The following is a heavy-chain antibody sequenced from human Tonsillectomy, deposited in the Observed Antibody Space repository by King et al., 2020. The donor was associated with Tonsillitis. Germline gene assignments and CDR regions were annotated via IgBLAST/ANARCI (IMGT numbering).Heavy chain of an antibody. V-gene: IGHV3-23*04. J-gene: IGHJ6*02. D-gene: IGHD1-26*01. CDR3: AKDSVGTSWYYNDMDV. Sequence: VQLVESGGGLVQPGGSLRLSCAASGFTFIKYAMSWVRQAPGKGLEWVATISGSGASTYYADSVKGRFTISRDNSKNTLYLQMNSLRAEDTAVYYCAKDSVGTSWYYNDMDVWGPGTTVTVSS. CDR1: GFTFIKYA. CDR2: ISGSGAST.